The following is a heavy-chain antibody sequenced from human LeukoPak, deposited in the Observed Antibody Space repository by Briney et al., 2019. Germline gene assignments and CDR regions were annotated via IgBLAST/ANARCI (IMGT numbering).Heavy chain of an antibody. CDR1: GYTFTGYY. V-gene: IGHV1-2*04. Sequence: ASVKVSCKASGYTFTGYYMHWVRQAPGQGLEWMGWINPNSGGTNYAQKFQGWVTMTRDTSISTAYMELSRLRSDDTAVYHCARAGSIAAAGTGDFDYWGQGTLVTVSS. J-gene: IGHJ4*02. CDR2: INPNSGGT. D-gene: IGHD6-13*01. CDR3: ARAGSIAAAGTGDFDY.